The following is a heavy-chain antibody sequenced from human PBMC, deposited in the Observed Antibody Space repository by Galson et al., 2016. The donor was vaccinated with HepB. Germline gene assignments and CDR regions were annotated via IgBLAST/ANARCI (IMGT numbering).Heavy chain of an antibody. D-gene: IGHD1-1*01. CDR2: ISWNSGRI. CDR3: AKATPLYTWNDGDGYYFDS. Sequence: SLRLSCAASGFTFDDYAMHWLRQGPGKGLEWVSGISWNSGRIGYADSVKGRFTISRDNAKNSLYLQMNSLRPEDTALYYCAKATPLYTWNDGDGYYFDSWGQGILVTVSS. V-gene: IGHV3-9*01. J-gene: IGHJ4*02. CDR1: GFTFDDYA.